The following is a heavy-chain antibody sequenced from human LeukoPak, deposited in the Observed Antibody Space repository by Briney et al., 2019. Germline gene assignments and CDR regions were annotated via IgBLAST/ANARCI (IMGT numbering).Heavy chain of an antibody. Sequence: GESLKISRKGSGYSFTSYWIGWVRQMPGKGLEWMGIIYPGDSDTRYSPSFQGQVTISADKSISTAYLQWSSLKASDTAMYYCATGRYCSGGSCRRNYFDYWGQGTLVTVSS. J-gene: IGHJ4*02. CDR3: ATGRYCSGGSCRRNYFDY. CDR1: GYSFTSYW. V-gene: IGHV5-51*01. CDR2: IYPGDSDT. D-gene: IGHD2-15*01.